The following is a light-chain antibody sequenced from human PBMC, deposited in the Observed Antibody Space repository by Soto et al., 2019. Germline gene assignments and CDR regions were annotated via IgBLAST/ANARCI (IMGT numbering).Light chain of an antibody. V-gene: IGLV2-11*01. Sequence: QSALTQPRSVSGSPGQSVSISCTGTSSDVGGYTYVSWYQQHPGKAPKVMIYDVSKRPSGVPDRFSCSKSGNTASLTISGLQSEDEADYYCCSYAGRYTYVFGTGTKLTVL. CDR3: CSYAGRYTYV. J-gene: IGLJ1*01. CDR2: DVS. CDR1: SSDVGGYTY.